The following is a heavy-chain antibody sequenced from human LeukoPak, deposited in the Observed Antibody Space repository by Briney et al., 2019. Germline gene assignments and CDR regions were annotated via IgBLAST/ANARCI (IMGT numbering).Heavy chain of an antibody. CDR1: GFTFSSYA. Sequence: GGSLGLSCATSGFTFSSYAMHWVRQAPGKGLEWVAVISYDGSNKYYADSVKGRFTISRDNSKNTLYMQMNSLRAEDTAVYYCARSPVVAAVFDYWGQGTLVTVSS. CDR3: ARSPVVAAVFDY. CDR2: ISYDGSNK. D-gene: IGHD2-15*01. J-gene: IGHJ4*02. V-gene: IGHV3-30-3*01.